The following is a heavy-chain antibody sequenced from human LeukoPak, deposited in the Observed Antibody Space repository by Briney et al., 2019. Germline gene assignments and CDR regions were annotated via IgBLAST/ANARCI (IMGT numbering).Heavy chain of an antibody. Sequence: ASVKVSCKASGYTFTGYYMHWVRQAPGQGLEWMGWINPNSGGTDYAQKFQGRVTMTRDTSISTAYMELSGLRSDDTAVYYCARNVAAGTDWFDPWGQGTLVTVSS. CDR1: GYTFTGYY. D-gene: IGHD6-13*01. J-gene: IGHJ5*02. CDR3: ARNVAAGTDWFDP. V-gene: IGHV1-2*02. CDR2: INPNSGGT.